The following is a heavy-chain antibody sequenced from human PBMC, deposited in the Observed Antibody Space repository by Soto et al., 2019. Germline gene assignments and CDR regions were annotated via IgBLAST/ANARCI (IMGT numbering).Heavy chain of an antibody. J-gene: IGHJ5*02. CDR3: AKDPYDSSGYYEIGWFDP. CDR1: GFTFSSYA. Sequence: GGSLRLSCAASGFTFSSYAMSWVRQAPGKGLEWVSAISGSGGSTYYADSVKGRFTISRDNSKNTLYLQMNSLRAEDTAVYYCAKDPYDSSGYYEIGWFDPWGQGTLVTVSS. V-gene: IGHV3-23*01. D-gene: IGHD3-22*01. CDR2: ISGSGGST.